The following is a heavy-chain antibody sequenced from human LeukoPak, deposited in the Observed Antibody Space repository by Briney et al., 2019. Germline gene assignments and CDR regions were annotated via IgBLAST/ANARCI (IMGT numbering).Heavy chain of an antibody. CDR3: ARVSVVVVAASDYFDY. CDR1: GFTFSSYW. V-gene: IGHV3-7*01. J-gene: IGHJ4*02. Sequence: GGSLRLSCAASGFTFSSYWMSWVRQAPGEGLEWVANIKQDGSEKYYVDSVKGRFTISRDNAKNSLYLQMNSLRAEDTAVYYCARVSVVVVAASDYFDYWGQGTLVTVSS. CDR2: IKQDGSEK. D-gene: IGHD2-15*01.